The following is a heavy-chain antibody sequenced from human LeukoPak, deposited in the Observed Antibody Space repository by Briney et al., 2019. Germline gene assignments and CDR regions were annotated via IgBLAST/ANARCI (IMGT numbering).Heavy chain of an antibody. V-gene: IGHV3-30*18. D-gene: IGHD3-3*01. Sequence: GGSLRHSCAASGFTFSRYGMNWVRQAPGKGLEWVAVISYDGSNKYYVDSVKGRFTISRDNSKNTLYLQMNSLRAEDTAVYYCAKDVPLVSGSDNREIRDGMDVWGQGTTVTVSS. CDR1: GFTFSRYG. J-gene: IGHJ6*02. CDR3: AKDVPLVSGSDNREIRDGMDV. CDR2: ISYDGSNK.